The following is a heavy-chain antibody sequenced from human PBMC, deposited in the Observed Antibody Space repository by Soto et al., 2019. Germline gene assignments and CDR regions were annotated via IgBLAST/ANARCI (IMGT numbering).Heavy chain of an antibody. V-gene: IGHV3-15*01. CDR3: TTEIVVAYYFDY. D-gene: IGHD2-15*01. J-gene: IGHJ4*02. CDR1: GFTFSNAW. Sequence: GGSLRLSCAASGFTFSNAWMSWVRQAPGKGLEWVGRIKSKTDGGTKDYAAPVKGRFTISRDDSKNTLYLQMNSLKTEDTAVYYCTTEIVVAYYFDYWGQGTLVTVSS. CDR2: IKSKTDGGTK.